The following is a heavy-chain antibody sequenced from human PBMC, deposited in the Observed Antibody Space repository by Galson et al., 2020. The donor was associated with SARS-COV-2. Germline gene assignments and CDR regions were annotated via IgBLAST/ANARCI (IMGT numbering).Heavy chain of an antibody. CDR3: ARASHVDTAMARYYYFDY. V-gene: IGHV1-69*13. D-gene: IGHD5-18*01. CDR2: IIPIFGTA. J-gene: IGHJ4*02. Sequence: SVKVSCKASGGTISSYAISWVRQAPGQGLEWMGGIIPIFGTANYAQKFQGRVTITADESTSTAYMELSSLRSEDTAVYYCARASHVDTAMARYYYFDYWGQGTLVTVSS. CDR1: GGTISSYA.